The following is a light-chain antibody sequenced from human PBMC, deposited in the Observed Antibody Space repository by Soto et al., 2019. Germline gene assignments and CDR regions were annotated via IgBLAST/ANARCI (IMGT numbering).Light chain of an antibody. J-gene: IGKJ1*01. V-gene: IGKV3-20*01. CDR2: GAS. CDR3: HQYGTSPRT. Sequence: EIVLSQSPDTLSLSPGERATLSCRASQRVTNCYLAWYQQKPGQAPRLLIFGASSRATGIPDRFSGSGSGTDFTLTISSLEPEYFALYFCHQYGTSPRTFGPGTKVEF. CDR1: QRVTNCY.